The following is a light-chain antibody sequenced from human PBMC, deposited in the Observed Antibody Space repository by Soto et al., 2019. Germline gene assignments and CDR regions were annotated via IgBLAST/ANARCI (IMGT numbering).Light chain of an antibody. CDR3: SSYTCASTPLV. CDR1: GSDVGGYNY. Sequence: QSALTQPASVSGSPGQSITISCTGTGSDVGGYNYVSWYQQHPGKAPKVMIYDVSNRPSGVSNRFSGSKSGNTASLTISGLQAEDEADYYCSSYTCASTPLVFGGGKKVTVL. J-gene: IGLJ2*01. V-gene: IGLV2-14*01. CDR2: DVS.